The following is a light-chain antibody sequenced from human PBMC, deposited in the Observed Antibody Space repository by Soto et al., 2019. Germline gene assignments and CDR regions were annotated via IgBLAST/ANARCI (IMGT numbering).Light chain of an antibody. J-gene: IGKJ2*01. CDR3: QQYDDLPYT. V-gene: IGKV1-33*01. Sequence: DLQMTQSPSSLSASVGDRVTITCQASQDISNYLNWYQQKPGKAPKLLIYDASNLETGVPSRFGGSGSGTHFTFTISSLQPEDIATYHCQQYDDLPYTFGQGTKVEI. CDR2: DAS. CDR1: QDISNY.